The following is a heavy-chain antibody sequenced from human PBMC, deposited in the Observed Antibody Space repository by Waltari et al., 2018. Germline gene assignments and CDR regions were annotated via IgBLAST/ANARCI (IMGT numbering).Heavy chain of an antibody. V-gene: IGHV3-48*01. Sequence: EVQLVESGGGLVQPGGSLRLSCAASGFPFRSYSMPWVRQAPGKGLEWVSDISSSSSTIYYADSVKGRFTISRDNAKNSLYLQRNSLRAENTAVYYCAANSGSYLHIDYWGQGTLVTVSS. CDR1: GFPFRSYS. D-gene: IGHD1-26*01. CDR3: AANSGSYLHIDY. CDR2: ISSSSSTI. J-gene: IGHJ4*02.